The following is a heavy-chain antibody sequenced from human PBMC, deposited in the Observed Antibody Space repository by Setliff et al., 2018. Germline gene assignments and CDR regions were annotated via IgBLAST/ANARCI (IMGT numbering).Heavy chain of an antibody. V-gene: IGHV3-23*03. D-gene: IGHD3-10*01. J-gene: IGHJ4*02. CDR3: AKDRPQGVNGRSLDY. CDR1: GFTFSNYA. Sequence: GGSLRRSCAASGFTFSNYAMNWVRQAPGKGLEWVSVIYSDGSSTYYGDSVKGRFTISRDNSQNTLYLQMNSLRAEDTAVYYCAKDRPQGVNGRSLDYWGRGALVTVSS. CDR2: IYSDGSST.